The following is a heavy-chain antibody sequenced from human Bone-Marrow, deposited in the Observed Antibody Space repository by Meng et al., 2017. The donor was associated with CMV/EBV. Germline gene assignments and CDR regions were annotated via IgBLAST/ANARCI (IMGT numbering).Heavy chain of an antibody. Sequence: GGSLRLSCAASGFTFSGYSMNWVRQAPGKGLEWVSSISTSSTYIYYADSVRGRFTISRDNAKNSLYLQMNSLRAEDTAVYYCAKGQQLVQRAFDIWGQGTMVTVSS. CDR3: AKGQQLVQRAFDI. CDR1: GFTFSGYS. J-gene: IGHJ3*02. D-gene: IGHD6-13*01. CDR2: ISTSSTYI. V-gene: IGHV3-21*04.